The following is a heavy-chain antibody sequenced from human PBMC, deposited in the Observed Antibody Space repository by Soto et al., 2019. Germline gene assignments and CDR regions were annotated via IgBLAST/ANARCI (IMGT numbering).Heavy chain of an antibody. D-gene: IGHD1-1*01. CDR2: ISAHNGKT. CDR3: ARWRYGDY. CDR1: GYAFTTYG. V-gene: IGHV1-18*01. Sequence: QVHLVQSGAEVKKPGASVKVSCKGSGYAFTTYGITWVRQAPGQGLEWMGWISAHNGKTNYAQTLQGRVTVTKETSTSTAYMELRSLRSDDTAVYYCARWRYGDYWCQGALVTVSS. J-gene: IGHJ4*02.